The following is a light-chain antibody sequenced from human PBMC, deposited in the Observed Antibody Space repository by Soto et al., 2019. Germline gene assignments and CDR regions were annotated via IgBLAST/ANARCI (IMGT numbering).Light chain of an antibody. V-gene: IGLV3-21*02. CDR1: DIGSKS. J-gene: IGLJ1*01. Sequence: LTQPPSVSVAPGQTVRVTCGGKDIGSKSVHWYQQKPGQAPVLVIYNDSDRPSGIPERFSGSNSGNTATLIISTVEAGDEADYYCHVWDGAADHVFGMGTKVTV. CDR2: NDS. CDR3: HVWDGAADHV.